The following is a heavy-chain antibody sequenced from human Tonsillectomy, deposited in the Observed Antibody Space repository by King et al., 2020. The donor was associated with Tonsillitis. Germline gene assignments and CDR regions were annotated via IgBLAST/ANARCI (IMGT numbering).Heavy chain of an antibody. CDR2: IYYSGST. V-gene: IGHV4-39*07. CDR1: GGSISSSSYY. D-gene: IGHD2-15*01. CDR3: ASPSRGGVVAAPFDY. Sequence: LQLQESGPGLVKPSETLSLTCTVSGGSISSSSYYWGWIRQPPGKGLEWIGSIYYSGSTYYNPSLKSRVTISVDTSKNQFSLKLSSVTAADTAVYYCASPSRGGVVAAPFDYWGQGTLVTVSS. J-gene: IGHJ4*02.